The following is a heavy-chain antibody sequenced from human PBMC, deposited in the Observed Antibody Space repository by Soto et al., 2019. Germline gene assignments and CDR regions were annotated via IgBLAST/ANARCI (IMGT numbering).Heavy chain of an antibody. V-gene: IGHV3-23*01. D-gene: IGHD3-3*01. J-gene: IGHJ5*02. CDR3: AKGGYYDFWSGYYESWFDP. CDR2: ISGSGGST. Sequence: PGGSLRLSCAASGFTFSSYAMSWVRQAPGKGLEWVSAISGSGGSTYYADSVKGRFTISRDNSKNTLYLQMNSLRAEDTAVYYCAKGGYYDFWSGYYESWFDPWGQGTLVTVSS. CDR1: GFTFSSYA.